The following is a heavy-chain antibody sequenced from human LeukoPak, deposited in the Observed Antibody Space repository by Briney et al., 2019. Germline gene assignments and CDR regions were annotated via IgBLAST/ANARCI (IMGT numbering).Heavy chain of an antibody. CDR2: INYSGST. J-gene: IGHJ5*02. D-gene: IGHD6-13*01. CDR3: ARGPGGSSWHWLDP. Sequence: SETLSLTCSVSGGSISSSIDYWDWIRQPPGKGLEWIGSINYSGSTYYNPSLKSRVTISVDTSKNQFSLKLISVTAADTAVYYCARGPGGSSWHWLDPWGQGTLVTVSS. V-gene: IGHV4-39*07. CDR1: GGSISSSIDY.